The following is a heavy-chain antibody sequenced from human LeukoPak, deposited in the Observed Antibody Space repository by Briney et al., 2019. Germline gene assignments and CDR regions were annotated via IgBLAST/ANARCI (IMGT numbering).Heavy chain of an antibody. V-gene: IGHV4-61*02. CDR1: GGSISSGSYY. CDR3: ARVVFWSGYYYYYYMDV. CDR2: IYTSGST. D-gene: IGHD3-3*01. Sequence: SQTLSLTCTVSGGSISSGSYYCSWIRQPAGKGLEWIGRIYTSGSTNYNPSLKSRVTISVDTSKNQFSLKLSSVTAADTAVYYCARVVFWSGYYYYYYMDVWGKGTTVTVSS. J-gene: IGHJ6*03.